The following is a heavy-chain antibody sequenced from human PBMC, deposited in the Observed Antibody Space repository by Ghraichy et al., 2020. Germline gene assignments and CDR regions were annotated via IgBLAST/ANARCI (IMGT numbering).Heavy chain of an antibody. CDR2: LSTSSTYI. Sequence: GESLRLSCAASGFTFSSYSMNWVRQAPGKGLEWVSSLSTSSTYIYYAESVKGRFTISRDNAKNSLYLQMNSLRAEDTAVYYCARGDCSGGSCHSPDYWGQGTLITVSS. CDR3: ARGDCSGGSCHSPDY. CDR1: GFTFSSYS. J-gene: IGHJ4*02. V-gene: IGHV3-21*01. D-gene: IGHD2-15*01.